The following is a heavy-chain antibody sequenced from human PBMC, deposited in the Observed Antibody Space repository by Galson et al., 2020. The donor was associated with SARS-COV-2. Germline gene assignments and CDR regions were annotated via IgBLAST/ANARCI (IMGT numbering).Heavy chain of an antibody. J-gene: IGHJ4*02. CDR1: RHTFTNYY. CDR3: ARGLAPGDPYFLDY. CDR2: INPSGGST. Sequence: ASVKVSCKAARHTFTNYYMHWVRQAPGQGLEWMGIINPSGGSTSYAQKFQGRVTMTRDTSTSTVYMELRSLRSEDTAVYYCARGLAPGDPYFLDYWGQGTLVTVSS. D-gene: IGHD7-27*01. V-gene: IGHV1-46*01.